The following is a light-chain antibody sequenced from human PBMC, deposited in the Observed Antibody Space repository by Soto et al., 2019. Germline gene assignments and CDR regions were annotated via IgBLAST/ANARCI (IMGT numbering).Light chain of an antibody. CDR2: DVS. J-gene: IGLJ1*01. CDR3: SSYTSSSTRV. CDR1: SSDVGGYNY. Sequence: QSALTQPASVSGSPGQSITISCTGTSSDVGGYNYVSWYQQHPGKAPKLMIYDVSNRPSGVSNRSSGSKSGNTASLTISGLQAEDEADYYCSSYTSSSTRVFGTGTKVTVL. V-gene: IGLV2-14*01.